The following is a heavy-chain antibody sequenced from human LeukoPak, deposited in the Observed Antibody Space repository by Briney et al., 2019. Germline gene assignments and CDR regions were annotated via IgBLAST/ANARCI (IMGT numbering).Heavy chain of an antibody. CDR1: GGSISSNY. D-gene: IGHD3-9*01. J-gene: IGHJ6*02. CDR3: AMGGLYFGGN. V-gene: IGHV4-59*08. Sequence: SETLSLTCAVSGGSISSNYWSWIRQPPGKGLEWIGYIHYGGSTNYNPSLKSRVTTSVDTSKNQISLKLSSVTAADTAVYYCAMGGLYFGGNWGQGTTVTVSS. CDR2: IHYGGST.